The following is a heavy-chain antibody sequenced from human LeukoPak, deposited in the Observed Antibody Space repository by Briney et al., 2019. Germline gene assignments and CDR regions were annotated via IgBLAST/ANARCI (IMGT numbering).Heavy chain of an antibody. CDR2: ISHGGGT. CDR3: ARSWSDYRSSFFDY. CDR1: GGSISSSNW. V-gene: IGHV4-4*02. Sequence: PSGTLSLTCAVSGGSISSSNWWSWVRQSPGKGLEWIGEISHGGGTNYNPSLKSRVTISVDKSKNQFSLKLTSVTAADTAVYYCARSWSDYRSSFFDYWGQGTLVTVSS. J-gene: IGHJ4*02. D-gene: IGHD6-6*01.